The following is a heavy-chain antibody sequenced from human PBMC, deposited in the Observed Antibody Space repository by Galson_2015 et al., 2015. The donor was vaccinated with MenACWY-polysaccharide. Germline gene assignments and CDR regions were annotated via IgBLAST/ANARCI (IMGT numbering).Heavy chain of an antibody. V-gene: IGHV3-23*01. J-gene: IGHJ4*02. Sequence: SLRLSCAASGFTFSSYAMSWVRQAPGKGLEWVSAISGSGGSTYYADSVKGRFTISRDNSKNTLYLQMNSLRAEDTAVYYCANRKQLVSDLSDYWGQGTMVTVSS. D-gene: IGHD6-6*01. CDR3: ANRKQLVSDLSDY. CDR2: ISGSGGST. CDR1: GFTFSSYA.